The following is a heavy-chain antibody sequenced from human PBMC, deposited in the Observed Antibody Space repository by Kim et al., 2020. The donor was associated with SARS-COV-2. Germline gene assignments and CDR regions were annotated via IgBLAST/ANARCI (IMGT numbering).Heavy chain of an antibody. V-gene: IGHV3-73*01. Sequence: GGSLRLSCAASGFTFSGSAMHWVRQASGKGLEWVGRIRSKANSYATAYAASVKGRFTISRDDSKNTAYLQMNSLKTEDTAVYYCTRSSSSWGPGNYYYGMDVWGQGTTVTVSS. CDR3: TRSSSSWGPGNYYYGMDV. J-gene: IGHJ6*02. CDR1: GFTFSGSA. CDR2: IRSKANSYAT. D-gene: IGHD6-13*01.